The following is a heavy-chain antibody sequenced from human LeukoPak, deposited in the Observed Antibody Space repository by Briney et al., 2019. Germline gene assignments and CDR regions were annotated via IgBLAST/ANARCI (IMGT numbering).Heavy chain of an antibody. D-gene: IGHD3-10*01. CDR3: ARDRGSGRFDP. V-gene: IGHV3-74*01. CDR2: ITHVGTGT. J-gene: IGHJ5*02. CDR1: GFTFSTSW. Sequence: WGSLRLSCTASGFTFSTSWMHWVRQAPGKGLVLVSRITHVGTGTTYADSVKGRFTIYRDNAKSTVYLQMNSLRAEDTAVYYCARDRGSGRFDPWGQGTLVTVSS.